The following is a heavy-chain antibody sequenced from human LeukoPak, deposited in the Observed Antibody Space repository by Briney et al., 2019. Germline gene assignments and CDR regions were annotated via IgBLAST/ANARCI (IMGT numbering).Heavy chain of an antibody. Sequence: SETLSLTCTVSGGSISSYYWSWIRQPPGKGLEWIGYIYYSGSTNYNPSLKSRVTISVDTSKNQFSLKLSSVTAADTAVYYCARTVDTAMVGRSVWGQGTTVTVSS. D-gene: IGHD5-18*01. CDR1: GGSISSYY. J-gene: IGHJ6*02. CDR2: IYYSGST. V-gene: IGHV4-59*01. CDR3: ARTVDTAMVGRSV.